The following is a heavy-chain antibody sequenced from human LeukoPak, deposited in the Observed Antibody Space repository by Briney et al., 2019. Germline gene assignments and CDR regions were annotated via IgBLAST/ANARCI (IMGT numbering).Heavy chain of an antibody. CDR1: GYSFTSYW. CDR3: TRPLYSSGWGGVDH. J-gene: IGHJ4*02. CDR2: IYPGDSDT. Sequence: GESLKISCKGSGYSFTSYWIGWVRQMPGKGLEWMVIIYPGDSDTRYSPSFQGQVTISADKSISTAYLPWSSLKASHTAMYYCTRPLYSSGWGGVDHWGQGTLVSVSS. D-gene: IGHD6-19*01. V-gene: IGHV5-51*01.